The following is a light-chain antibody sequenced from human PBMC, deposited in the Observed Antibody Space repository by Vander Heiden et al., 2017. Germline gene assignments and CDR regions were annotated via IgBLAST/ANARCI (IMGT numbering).Light chain of an antibody. Sequence: SPGQSITISCTGASSDVGTYNLVSWYQQHPGKAPKVMIYEVTKRPSAVSTRFSGSKSGNTASLTISGLQAEDEADYYCCSYAGGSTLVFGGGTKLTVL. CDR3: CSYAGGSTLV. V-gene: IGLV2-23*02. CDR2: EVT. J-gene: IGLJ2*01. CDR1: SSDVGTYNL.